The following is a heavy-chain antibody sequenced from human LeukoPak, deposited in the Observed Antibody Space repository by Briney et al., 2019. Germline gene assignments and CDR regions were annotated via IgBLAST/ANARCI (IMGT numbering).Heavy chain of an antibody. D-gene: IGHD3-22*01. CDR3: ARRRDETATAAGYYHMDV. V-gene: IGHV4-4*09. Sequence: PSETLSLTCTVSGASISSYYWSWFRQPPGKGLEWIAYIFPSGSINFNPSLKSRVSISVDGSKNNFSLDLSSVTAADTAVYYCARRRDETATAAGYYHMDVWGKGTTVTVSS. CDR1: GASISSYY. CDR2: IFPSGSI. J-gene: IGHJ6*03.